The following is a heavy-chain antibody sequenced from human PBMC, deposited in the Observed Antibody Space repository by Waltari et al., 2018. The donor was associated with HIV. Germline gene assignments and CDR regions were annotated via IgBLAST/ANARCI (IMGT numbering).Heavy chain of an antibody. D-gene: IGHD3-22*01. Sequence: EVQLVESGGGLVQPGGALRLSCAASGYTISRYWMHWVRQAPGKGRVWVSRINGDGSTTSYADSVKGRFTISRDNAKNTLYLQMNSLRAEDTAVYYCARIAYDSSGYGWFDPWGQGTLVTVSS. CDR2: INGDGSTT. CDR3: ARIAYDSSGYGWFDP. V-gene: IGHV3-74*01. CDR1: GYTISRYW. J-gene: IGHJ5*02.